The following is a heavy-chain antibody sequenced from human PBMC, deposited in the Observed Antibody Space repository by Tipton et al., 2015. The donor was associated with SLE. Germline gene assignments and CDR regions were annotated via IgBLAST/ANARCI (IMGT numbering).Heavy chain of an antibody. CDR3: ARDRHDANAFDL. J-gene: IGHJ3*01. V-gene: IGHV4-34*01. Sequence: TLSLTCAVYGGSFSGYYWSWIRQPPGKGLEWIGEINHSGGTNYNPSLKSRVTISVDTSKNQFSLKLNSVTAADTAVYYCARDRHDANAFDLWGLGTMVTVSS. CDR2: INHSGGT. CDR1: GGSFSGYY.